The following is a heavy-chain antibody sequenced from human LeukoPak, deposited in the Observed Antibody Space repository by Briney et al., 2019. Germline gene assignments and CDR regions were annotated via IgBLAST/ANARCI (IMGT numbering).Heavy chain of an antibody. D-gene: IGHD6-13*01. J-gene: IGHJ4*02. Sequence: PSETLSLTCTVSGDSISSSSYYWGWIRQPPGKGLEWIGSISYSGSTYYNPSLESRVTISVDRSKNQFSLKLSSVTAADTAVYYCARSHSSSWYFDYWGQGTLVTVSS. CDR1: GDSISSSSYY. V-gene: IGHV4-39*01. CDR3: ARSHSSSWYFDY. CDR2: ISYSGST.